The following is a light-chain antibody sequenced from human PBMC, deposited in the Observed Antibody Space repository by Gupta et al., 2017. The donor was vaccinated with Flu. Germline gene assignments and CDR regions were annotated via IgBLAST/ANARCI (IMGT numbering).Light chain of an antibody. V-gene: IGKV3-15*01. CDR1: QSVMSD. CDR2: GAS. J-gene: IGKJ1*01. CDR3: QQNNDWPPMT. Sequence: EIVMTQSPATLSVSPGERATLSCRASQSVMSDLAWYQQKPGQAPRLLIYGASTRDTGVPARFSGSGFGKDLTLTISSRQSEDFAVYYCQQNNDWPPMTFGQGTKVEIK.